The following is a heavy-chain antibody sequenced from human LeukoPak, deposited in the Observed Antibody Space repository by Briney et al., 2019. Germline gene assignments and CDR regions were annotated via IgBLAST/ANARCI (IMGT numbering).Heavy chain of an antibody. Sequence: GGSLRLSCAASGFTLSSYWMHWVRQAPGKGLVWVSRINSDGSTTNYADSVKGRFTISRDNAKNTLYLQMDSLRAEDTAVYYCARGPGYSSSWYGTVLWGQGALVTVSS. CDR1: GFTLSSYW. D-gene: IGHD6-13*01. J-gene: IGHJ4*02. V-gene: IGHV3-74*01. CDR2: INSDGSTT. CDR3: ARGPGYSSSWYGTVL.